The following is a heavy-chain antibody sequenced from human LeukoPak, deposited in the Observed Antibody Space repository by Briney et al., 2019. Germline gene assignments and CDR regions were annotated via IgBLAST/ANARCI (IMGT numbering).Heavy chain of an antibody. V-gene: IGHV3-7*01. CDR3: ARDPGFSSFDY. Sequence: PGGFLRLSSASSTLTSSYYWMTWVRQTGGEGQGFVANINQDGSVKNYVGSVKGRFTISRDNAKNSLYLQMNSLRADDTAVYYCARDPGFSSFDYWGQGTLVTVSS. CDR1: TLTSSYYW. CDR2: INQDGSVK. D-gene: IGHD3-3*02. J-gene: IGHJ4*02.